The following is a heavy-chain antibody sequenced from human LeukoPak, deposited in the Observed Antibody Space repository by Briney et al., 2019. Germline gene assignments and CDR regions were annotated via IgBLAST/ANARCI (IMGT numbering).Heavy chain of an antibody. CDR1: GFTFSSYA. J-gene: IGHJ4*02. Sequence: PGGSMRLSCAASGFTFSSYAMSWVRQPPGKGLEWDSAISGSGGSTYYADSVKGRFTISRDNSKNTLYLQMTSLRAEDTAVYYCATVGATPDGYWGQGTLVTVSS. D-gene: IGHD1-26*01. CDR3: ATVGATPDGY. CDR2: ISGSGGST. V-gene: IGHV3-23*01.